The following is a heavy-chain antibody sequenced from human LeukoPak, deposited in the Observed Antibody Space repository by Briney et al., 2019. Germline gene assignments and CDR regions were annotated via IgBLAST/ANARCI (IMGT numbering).Heavy chain of an antibody. D-gene: IGHD6-13*01. CDR2: ISYDGSNK. Sequence: GGSLRLSCAASGFTFSSYAMHWVRQAPGKGLEWVAVISYDGSNKYYADSVKGRFTISRDNAQNSLYLQMNSLRAEDTAIYYCATSTAAAGTDWGQGTLVTVSS. J-gene: IGHJ4*02. CDR1: GFTFSSYA. V-gene: IGHV3-30-3*01. CDR3: ATSTAAAGTD.